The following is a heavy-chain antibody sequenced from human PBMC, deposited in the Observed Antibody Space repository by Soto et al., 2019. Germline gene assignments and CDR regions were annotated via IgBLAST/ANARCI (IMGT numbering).Heavy chain of an antibody. CDR1: CGSFSGYY. CDR2: INHSGST. V-gene: IGHV4-34*01. Sequence: SETLSLTCAVYCGSFSGYYWSWIRQPPGKGLEWIGEINHSGSTNYNPSLKSRVTISVDTSQNQFSLKLGSVTAADTAVYYCASVGYYDSSDDYWGQGTLVTVSS. CDR3: ASVGYYDSSDDY. D-gene: IGHD3-22*01. J-gene: IGHJ4*02.